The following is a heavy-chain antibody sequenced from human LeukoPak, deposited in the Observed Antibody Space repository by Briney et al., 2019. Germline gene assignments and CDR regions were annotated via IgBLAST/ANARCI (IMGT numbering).Heavy chain of an antibody. J-gene: IGHJ5*02. CDR1: GGTFSSYA. D-gene: IGHD1-14*01. Sequence: SVKVSCKATGGTFSSYAISWVRQAPGQGLEWMGRIIPIFGTANYAQKFQGRVTITADKSTSTAYMELSSLRSEDTAVYYCARDGDRGWFDPWGQGTLVTVSS. CDR2: IIPIFGTA. CDR3: ARDGDRGWFDP. V-gene: IGHV1-69*06.